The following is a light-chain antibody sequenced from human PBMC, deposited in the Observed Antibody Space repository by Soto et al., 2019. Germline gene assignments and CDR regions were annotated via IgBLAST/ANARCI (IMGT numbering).Light chain of an antibody. CDR2: EVS. CDR1: SSDVANYNY. J-gene: IGLJ3*02. V-gene: IGLV2-14*01. Sequence: QSALTQPASVSGSPGQSITISCTGTSSDVANYNYVSWYQQYPGKAPKLMIYEVSNRPSGVSRRFSGSKSGNTASLTISGLQAEDEADYYCSSYTSSSTWVFGGGTKLTVL. CDR3: SSYTSSSTWV.